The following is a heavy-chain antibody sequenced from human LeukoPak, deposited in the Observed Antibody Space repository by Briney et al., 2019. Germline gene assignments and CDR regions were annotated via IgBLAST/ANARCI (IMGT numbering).Heavy chain of an antibody. J-gene: IGHJ5*02. CDR1: GGSISSYY. Sequence: SETLSLTCTVSGGSISSYYWSWIRQPPGKGLEWIGYIYYSGSTNYNPSLKSRVTISVDTSKNQFSLKLSSVTAADTAVYYCARSGFHHKTSIAAAGTGGWFDPWGQGTLVTVSS. D-gene: IGHD6-13*01. V-gene: IGHV4-59*01. CDR2: IYYSGST. CDR3: ARSGFHHKTSIAAAGTGGWFDP.